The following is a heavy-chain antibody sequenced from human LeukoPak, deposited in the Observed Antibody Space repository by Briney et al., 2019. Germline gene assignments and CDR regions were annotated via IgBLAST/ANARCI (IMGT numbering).Heavy chain of an antibody. V-gene: IGHV3-74*01. Sequence: HAGGSLRLSCAASGFTFSSYWMHWVRQAPGKGLVWVSRINSDGSSTSYADSVKGRFTISRDNAKNTLYLQMNSLRAEDTAVYYCARPSFWSGYYPYDYWGQGTLVTVSS. CDR1: GFTFSSYW. CDR3: ARPSFWSGYYPYDY. J-gene: IGHJ4*02. D-gene: IGHD3-3*01. CDR2: INSDGSST.